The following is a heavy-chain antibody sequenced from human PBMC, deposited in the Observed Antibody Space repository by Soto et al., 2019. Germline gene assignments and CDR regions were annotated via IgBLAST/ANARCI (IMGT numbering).Heavy chain of an antibody. CDR1: GFTFSNYW. CDR3: ASARHIGP. CDR2: IKEDGSER. V-gene: IGHV3-7*01. J-gene: IGHJ5*02. Sequence: GGSLRLSCAASGFTFSNYWMSWVRQAPGKGLEWEANIKEDGSERNYVDSVKGRFTISRDNAENSLYLQMNSLRAEDTAVYYCASARHIGPWGQGTLVTVYS. D-gene: IGHD2-21*01.